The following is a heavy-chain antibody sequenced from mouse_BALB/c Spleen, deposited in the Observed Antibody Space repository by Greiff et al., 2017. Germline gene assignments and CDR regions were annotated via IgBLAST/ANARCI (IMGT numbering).Heavy chain of an antibody. CDR2: IDTSDSYT. V-gene: IGHV1-69*01. CDR3: TREDGYYVFDY. J-gene: IGHJ2*01. CDR1: GYTFTDYW. Sequence: QVQLQQPGAELVMPGASVKMSCKASGYTFTDYWMHWVKQRPGQGLEWIGAIDTSDSYTSYNQKFKDKATLTVDKSSSTAYMQLSSPTSEDSAVYYCTREDGYYVFDYWGQGTTLTVSS. D-gene: IGHD2-3*01.